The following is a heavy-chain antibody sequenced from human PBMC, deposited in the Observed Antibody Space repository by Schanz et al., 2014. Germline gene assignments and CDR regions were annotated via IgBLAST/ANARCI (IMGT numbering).Heavy chain of an antibody. V-gene: IGHV1-69*08. Sequence: QVQLVQSGAEVKKPGSSVKVSCKASGGTFSSFSISWVRQAPGQGLEWMGRIIPNLGSANYAQKFQGRVTITADKSTSTAYMELSSLRSEDTAVYYCARDRGRVAVPAAIVYWGQGTLLTVSS. D-gene: IGHD2-2*02. CDR1: GGTFSSFS. CDR3: ARDRGRVAVPAAIVY. J-gene: IGHJ4*02. CDR2: IIPNLGSA.